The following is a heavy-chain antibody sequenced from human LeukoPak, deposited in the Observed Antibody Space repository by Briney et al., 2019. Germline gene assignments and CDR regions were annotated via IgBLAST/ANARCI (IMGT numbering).Heavy chain of an antibody. CDR2: IYYSGST. J-gene: IGHJ5*02. V-gene: IGHV4-39*07. D-gene: IGHD6-13*01. CDR1: GGSISSSSYY. Sequence: SETLSLTCTVSGGSISSSSYYWGWIRQPPGKGLEWIGSIYYSGSTYYNPSLKSRVTISVDTPKNQFSLKLSSVTAADTAVYYCARSPSEYIAAAGEGGNWFDPWGQGTLVTVSS. CDR3: ARSPSEYIAAAGEGGNWFDP.